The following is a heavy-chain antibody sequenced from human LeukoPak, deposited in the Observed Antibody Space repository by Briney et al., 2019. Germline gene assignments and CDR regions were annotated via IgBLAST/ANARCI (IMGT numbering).Heavy chain of an antibody. J-gene: IGHJ4*02. D-gene: IGHD6-13*01. CDR1: GYTLTELS. V-gene: IGHV1-24*01. Sequence: GASVKVSCKVSGYTLTELSIHWVRQAPGKGLEWMGGFDPEDGETIYAQKFQGRVTMTEDTSTDTAYMELSSLRSEDTAVYYCATFLSASNIADYWGQGTLVTVSS. CDR3: ATFLSASNIADY. CDR2: FDPEDGET.